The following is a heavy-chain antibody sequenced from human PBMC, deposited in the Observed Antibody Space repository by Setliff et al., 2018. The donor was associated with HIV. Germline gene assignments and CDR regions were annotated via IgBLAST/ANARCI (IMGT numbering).Heavy chain of an antibody. J-gene: IGHJ4*02. CDR1: GGSISSTTYY. V-gene: IGHV4-39*01. CDR2: IFHSENT. D-gene: IGHD6-13*01. Sequence: PSEILSLTCSVSGGSISSTTYYWGWIRQPPGKGLEWVGNIFHSENTYYNPSLKSRVTISVDTSKNQFSLRLSSVTAADTAVYYCARLHYWRMAADDYWGQGTLVTV. CDR3: ARLHYWRMAADDY.